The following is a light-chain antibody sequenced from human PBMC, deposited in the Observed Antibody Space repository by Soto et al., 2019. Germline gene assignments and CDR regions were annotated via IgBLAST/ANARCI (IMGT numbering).Light chain of an antibody. CDR2: EVS. CDR3: SSYTSSSTGV. Sequence: QSVLTQPASVSGSPGQSITISCTGTSSDVGGYNYVSWYQQHPGKAPKLMIYEVSNRPSGISNRFSGSKSGNTASLTISGLQAVDEADYYCSSYTSSSTGVFGTGTKLTVL. CDR1: SSDVGGYNY. V-gene: IGLV2-14*01. J-gene: IGLJ1*01.